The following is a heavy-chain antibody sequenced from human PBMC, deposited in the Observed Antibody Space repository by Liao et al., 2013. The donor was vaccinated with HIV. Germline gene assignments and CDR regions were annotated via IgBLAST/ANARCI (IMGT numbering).Heavy chain of an antibody. V-gene: IGHV4-34*01. J-gene: IGHJ4*02. D-gene: IGHD4-17*01. CDR2: VNHSGST. CDR3: AGGATVWVN. Sequence: QVQLQQWGAGLLKPSETLSLTCAVYGGSFSGYYWSWIRQPPREGAWSGLGKVNHSGSTNYNPSLKSRVTISVDTSKNQFSLKLSSVTAADTAVYYCAGGATVWVNWGQGTLVTVSS. CDR1: GGSFSGYY.